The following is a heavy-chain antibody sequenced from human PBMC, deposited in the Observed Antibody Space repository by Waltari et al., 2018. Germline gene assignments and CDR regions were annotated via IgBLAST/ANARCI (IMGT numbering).Heavy chain of an antibody. CDR3: AKDTAAAGTTTRGLDAFDI. CDR2: INHSGST. V-gene: IGHV4-34*01. D-gene: IGHD6-13*01. CDR1: GGSFSGYY. J-gene: IGHJ3*02. Sequence: VQLQQWGAGLLKPSETLSLTCAVYGGSFSGYYWSWIRQPPGKGLEWIGEINHSGSTNYNPSLKSRVTISVDTSKNQFSLKLSSVTAADTAVYYCAKDTAAAGTTTRGLDAFDIWGQGTMVTVSS.